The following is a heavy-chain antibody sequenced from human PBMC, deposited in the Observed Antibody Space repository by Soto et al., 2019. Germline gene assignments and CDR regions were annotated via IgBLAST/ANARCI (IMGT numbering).Heavy chain of an antibody. CDR3: ARADMVVFDY. CDR2: IYYTGAS. D-gene: IGHD2-21*01. Sequence: PSETLSLTCTVSGDSISSGGYFWTWVRQLPGKGLEWIGYIYYTGASNYNPSLKSRVSMSVDPSKNQFSLTLISVTAADTAVYYCARADMVVFDYWGQGTLVTVSS. CDR1: GDSISSGGYF. V-gene: IGHV4-31*03. J-gene: IGHJ4*02.